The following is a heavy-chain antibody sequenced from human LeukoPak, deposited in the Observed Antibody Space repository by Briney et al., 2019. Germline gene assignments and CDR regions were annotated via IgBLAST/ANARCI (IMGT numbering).Heavy chain of an antibody. CDR3: AKSLGGSGSYLLFPSYYYGMDV. Sequence: PGGSLRLSCAASGFTFSSYAMSWVRQAPGKGLEGVSAISGSGGGTYYADSVKGRFTISRDNSKNTLYLQMNSLRAEDTAVYYCAKSLGGSGSYLLFPSYYYGMDVWGQGTTVTVSS. D-gene: IGHD3-10*01. CDR1: GFTFSSYA. J-gene: IGHJ6*02. CDR2: ISGSGGGT. V-gene: IGHV3-23*01.